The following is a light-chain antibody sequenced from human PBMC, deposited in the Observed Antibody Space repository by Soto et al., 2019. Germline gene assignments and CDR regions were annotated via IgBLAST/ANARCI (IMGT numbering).Light chain of an antibody. CDR3: QQLNSYPLT. CDR2: GAS. Sequence: DIQLTQSPSFLSASVGDKVTITCRASQAISRSLAWYQQNPGKAPKLLIYGASTLQSGVPSRFSGSGSGTEFSLTIGSRQPEDFASYYCQQLNSYPLTFGGGAKVEMK. V-gene: IGKV1-9*01. J-gene: IGKJ4*01. CDR1: QAISRS.